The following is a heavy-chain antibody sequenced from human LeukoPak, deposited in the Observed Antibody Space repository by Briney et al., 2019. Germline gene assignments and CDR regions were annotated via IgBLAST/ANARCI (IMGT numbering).Heavy chain of an antibody. CDR2: ISSSSSTI. J-gene: IGHJ4*02. CDR1: GFTFSSYS. CDR3: ARGPAYCGGDCLGY. Sequence: GGSLRLSCAAPGFTFSSYSMNWVRQAPGKGLEWVSYISSSSSTIYYADSVKGRFTISRDNAKNSLYLQMNSLRAEDTAVYYCARGPAYCGGDCLGYWGQGTLVTVPS. D-gene: IGHD2-21*01. V-gene: IGHV3-48*01.